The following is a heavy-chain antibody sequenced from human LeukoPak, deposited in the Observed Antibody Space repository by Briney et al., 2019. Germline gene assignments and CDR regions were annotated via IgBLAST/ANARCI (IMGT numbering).Heavy chain of an antibody. CDR1: GDSVSSNSAA. J-gene: IGHJ6*03. Sequence: SQTLSLTCAISGDSVSSNSAAWNWIRQSPSRGLEWLGRTYYRSKWYNDYAVSVKSRITINPDTSKNQFSLQLNSVTPEDTAVYYCARDQGYCSGGSCSPYYYYYMDVWGKGTTVIVSS. V-gene: IGHV6-1*01. D-gene: IGHD2-15*01. CDR2: TYYRSKWYN. CDR3: ARDQGYCSGGSCSPYYYYYMDV.